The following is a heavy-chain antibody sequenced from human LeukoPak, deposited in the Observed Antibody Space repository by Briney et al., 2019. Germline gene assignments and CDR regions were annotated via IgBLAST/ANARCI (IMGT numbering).Heavy chain of an antibody. CDR2: INGDGSST. CDR1: GFTLTSTW. D-gene: IGHD3-22*01. J-gene: IGHJ4*02. V-gene: IGHV3-74*01. Sequence: PGGSLRLSCAVSGFTLTSTWMHCVRQAPGKGLVWVSRINGDGSSTTYADSVKGRFTISSDNAKNTLYLQMNSLRGEDTAVYYCARVGDDSGYYVYWGQGSLVTVSS. CDR3: ARVGDDSGYYVY.